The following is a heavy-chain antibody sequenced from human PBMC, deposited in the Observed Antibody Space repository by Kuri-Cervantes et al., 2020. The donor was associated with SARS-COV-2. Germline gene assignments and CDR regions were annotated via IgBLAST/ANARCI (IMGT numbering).Heavy chain of an antibody. CDR3: AKGRRSTYYSSVDY. CDR2: ISDSGATT. D-gene: IGHD2-2*02. J-gene: IGHJ4*02. CDR1: GFTVSSNY. V-gene: IGHV3-23*01. Sequence: GESLKISCAASGFTVSSNYMSWVRQAPGKGLEWVSTISDSGATTHYADSVKGRFTISRDNSKNTLYLHMNSLRVDDTAVYYCAKGRRSTYYSSVDYCGQGTLVTVS.